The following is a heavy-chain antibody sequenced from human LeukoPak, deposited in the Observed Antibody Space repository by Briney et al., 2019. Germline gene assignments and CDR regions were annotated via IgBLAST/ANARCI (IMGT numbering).Heavy chain of an antibody. CDR2: IRSYSGNT. D-gene: IGHD3-22*01. Sequence: SVKVSCKASGYTFINYIISWVRRSPGQGLEWMGWIRSYSGNTKYAQNLHGRVTMTTDTSTSTAYMEVRSLRSDDTGVYYCARDSYDSSDKGSNYNWFHPWGQGTVDPVSS. V-gene: IGHV1-18*01. J-gene: IGHJ5*02. CDR1: GYTFINYI. CDR3: ARDSYDSSDKGSNYNWFHP.